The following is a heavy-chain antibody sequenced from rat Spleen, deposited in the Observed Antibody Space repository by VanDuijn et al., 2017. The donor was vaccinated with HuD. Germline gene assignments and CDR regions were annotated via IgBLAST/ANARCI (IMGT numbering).Heavy chain of an antibody. CDR1: GYSITSSYR. CDR2: INSVGST. Sequence: EVQLQESGPGLVKPSQSLSLTCSVTGYSITSSYRWNWIRKFPGNKLEWMGSINSVGSTNYNPSLKSRISITRDTSKNQFFLQVNSVTTEDTATYYCARGVLHYFD. J-gene: IGHJ2*01. V-gene: IGHV3-3*01. CDR3: ARGVLHYFD.